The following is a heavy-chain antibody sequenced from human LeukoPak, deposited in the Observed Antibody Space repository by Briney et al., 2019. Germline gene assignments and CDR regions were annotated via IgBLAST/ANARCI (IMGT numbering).Heavy chain of an antibody. V-gene: IGHV1-2*02. D-gene: IGHD2-2*01. CDR3: ARDRGVVVPAAQSLYYYYYMDV. CDR2: INPNSGGT. CDR1: GYTFTGYY. J-gene: IGHJ6*03. Sequence: GASVKVSCKASGYTFTGYYMHWVRQAPGQGLEWMGWINPNSGGTNYAQKFQGRVTMTRDTSISTAYMELSRLRSDDTAVYYCARDRGVVVPAAQSLYYYYYMDVWGKGTTVTVSS.